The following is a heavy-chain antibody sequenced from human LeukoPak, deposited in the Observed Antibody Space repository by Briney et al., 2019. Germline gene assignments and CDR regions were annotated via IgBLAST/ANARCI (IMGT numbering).Heavy chain of an antibody. CDR1: GYTFTTYN. D-gene: IGHD3-10*01. V-gene: IGHV1-18*01. CDR3: ARFRAGVGEPYGDF. CDR2: ISAYNGNT. J-gene: IGHJ4*02. Sequence: ASVKVSCKASGYTFTTYNISWVRQAPGQGLEWMGWISAYNGNTNYAQKFQGRVTMTTDTSTSTAYMELRSLRSGDTAVYYCARFRAGVGEPYGDFWGQGSLVTVSS.